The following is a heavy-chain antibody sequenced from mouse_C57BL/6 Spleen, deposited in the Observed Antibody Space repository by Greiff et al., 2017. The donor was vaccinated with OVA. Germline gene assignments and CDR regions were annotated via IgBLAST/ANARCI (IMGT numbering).Heavy chain of an antibody. CDR2: IYPGDGDT. CDR3: ARSSFDGYYVDYAMDY. V-gene: IGHV1-82*01. Sequence: QVQLQQSGPELVKPGASVKISCKASGYAFSSSWMNWVKQRPGQGLEWIGRIYPGDGDTNYNGKFKGKATLTADKASSTSYMQLSSLTSEDSAVYFCARSSFDGYYVDYAMDYWGQGTSVTVSS. D-gene: IGHD2-3*01. J-gene: IGHJ4*01. CDR1: GYAFSSSW.